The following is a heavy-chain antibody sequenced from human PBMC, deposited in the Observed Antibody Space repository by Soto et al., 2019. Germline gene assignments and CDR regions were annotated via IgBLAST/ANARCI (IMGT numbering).Heavy chain of an antibody. Sequence: QVQLQESGPGLVKPSGTLSLTCAVSGGSISSSNWWSWVRQPPGKGLEWIGEIYHSGSTNYNPSLKSRLTISVDKSKNQFSLKLSSVTAADTAVYYCARRSGSSLGWYYYYYGMDVWGQGTTVTVSS. V-gene: IGHV4-4*02. CDR2: IYHSGST. CDR1: GGSISSSNW. J-gene: IGHJ6*02. D-gene: IGHD1-26*01. CDR3: ARRSGSSLGWYYYYYGMDV.